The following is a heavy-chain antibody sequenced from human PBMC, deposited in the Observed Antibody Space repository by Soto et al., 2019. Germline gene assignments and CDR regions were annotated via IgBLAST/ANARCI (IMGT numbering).Heavy chain of an antibody. V-gene: IGHV3-23*01. Sequence: EVQLLESGGGLVQPGGSLRLSCAASGFTFSSYAMSWVRQAPGKGLEWVSAISGSGGSTYYADSVKGRFTISRDNSKNTLYLQMNSLRAEDTAVYYCAKDGDSSSALYYYYYGMDVWGQGTTVTVSS. CDR2: ISGSGGST. D-gene: IGHD6-6*01. J-gene: IGHJ6*02. CDR1: GFTFSSYA. CDR3: AKDGDSSSALYYYYYGMDV.